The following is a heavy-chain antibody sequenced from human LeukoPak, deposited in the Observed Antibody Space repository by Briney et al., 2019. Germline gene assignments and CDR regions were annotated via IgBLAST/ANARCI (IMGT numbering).Heavy chain of an antibody. CDR3: AKEQNDILTGYSYYFDY. D-gene: IGHD3-9*01. CDR2: ISGSGGST. V-gene: IGHV3-23*01. CDR1: GFTFTSSG. Sequence: GGSLRLSCSASGFTFTSSGMSWVRQAPGKGLEWVSAISGSGGSTYYADSVRGRLTISRDNSKNTLYLQMNSLRAEDTAVYYCAKEQNDILTGYSYYFDYWGQGTLVTVSS. J-gene: IGHJ4*02.